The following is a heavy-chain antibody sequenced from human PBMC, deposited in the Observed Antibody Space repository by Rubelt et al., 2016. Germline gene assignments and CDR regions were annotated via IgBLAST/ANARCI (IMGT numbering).Heavy chain of an antibody. D-gene: IGHD2-2*01. Sequence: QLQLQESGPGLVKPSETLSLTCTVSGGSISSSSYYWGWIRQPPGKGLEWIGEINHSGSTNYNPSLQGRVTRSVDTSKNQFALKLSSGTAADTAVYYCASVQVVPAAIGDDAFDIWGQGTMVTVSS. V-gene: IGHV4-39*07. J-gene: IGHJ3*02. CDR1: GGSISSSSYY. CDR3: ASVQVVPAAIGDDAFDI. CDR2: INHSGST.